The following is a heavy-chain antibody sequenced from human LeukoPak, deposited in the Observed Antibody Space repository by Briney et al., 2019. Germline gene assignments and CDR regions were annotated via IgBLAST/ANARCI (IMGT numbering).Heavy chain of an antibody. CDR2: INYSGTT. CDR3: ARDWEFGELLEF. Sequence: PSQTLSLTCTVSGGSISSGDYYWSWIRQPPGKGLQWIGNINYSGTTHYNPSLKSRITISVDTSRNQFSLKLSSVTAADTAVYYCARDWEFGELLEFWGQGTLVTVSS. CDR1: GGSISSGDYY. D-gene: IGHD3-10*01. V-gene: IGHV4-39*07. J-gene: IGHJ4*02.